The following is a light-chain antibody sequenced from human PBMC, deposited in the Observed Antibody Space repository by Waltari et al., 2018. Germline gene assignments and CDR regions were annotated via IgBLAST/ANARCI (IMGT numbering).Light chain of an antibody. J-gene: IGLJ2*01. Sequence: QSVLTQPPSVSAAPGQKVIISCSGSSSNDGQNFVSWYQQLPRTAPQLLIYENNERPSGIPDRFSGSKSGTSATLDITGLQTGDEADYYCETWDSSLSAVVFGGGTKLTVL. CDR3: ETWDSSLSAVV. CDR1: SSNDGQNF. V-gene: IGLV1-51*02. CDR2: ENN.